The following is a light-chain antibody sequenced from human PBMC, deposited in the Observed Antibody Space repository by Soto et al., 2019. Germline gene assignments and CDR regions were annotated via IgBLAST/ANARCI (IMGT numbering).Light chain of an antibody. CDR3: QQSYCTLT. Sequence: DIQMTQSPSSLSASVGDRVTITCRASQSISRYLNWYQQKPGKAPNLLIYAASSLQSGVPSRFSSRAAATDFTTIISRLHAEDSANYCRQQSYCTLTFGPGTKVEIK. V-gene: IGKV1-39*01. J-gene: IGKJ3*01. CDR1: QSISRY. CDR2: AAS.